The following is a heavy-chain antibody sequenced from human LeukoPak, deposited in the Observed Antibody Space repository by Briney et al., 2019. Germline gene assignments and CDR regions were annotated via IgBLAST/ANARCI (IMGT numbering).Heavy chain of an antibody. J-gene: IGHJ4*02. Sequence: GGSLRLSCAASGFTFSSYSMNWVRQAPGKGLEWVSHISSSSSTIYYADSVKGRFTISRDNAKNSLYLQMNSLRAEDTAVYYCARAGFTLSDYFGSFFDYWGQGTLVTVSS. V-gene: IGHV3-48*01. CDR2: ISSSSSTI. CDR1: GFTFSSYS. CDR3: ARAGFTLSDYFGSFFDY. D-gene: IGHD3-10*01.